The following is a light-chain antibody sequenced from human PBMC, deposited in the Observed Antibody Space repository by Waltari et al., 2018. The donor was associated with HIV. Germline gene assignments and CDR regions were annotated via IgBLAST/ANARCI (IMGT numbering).Light chain of an antibody. CDR1: RGISSY. Sequence: DIQLTQSPSFLSASVGDRVTITCRATRGISSYLACHQQKPGKAPKLLIYAASTLQSGVPSRFSGSGSGTEFTLTISSLQPEDSATYYCQFLDSYPLFGGGTKVEVK. J-gene: IGKJ4*01. CDR2: AAS. CDR3: QFLDSYPL. V-gene: IGKV1-9*01.